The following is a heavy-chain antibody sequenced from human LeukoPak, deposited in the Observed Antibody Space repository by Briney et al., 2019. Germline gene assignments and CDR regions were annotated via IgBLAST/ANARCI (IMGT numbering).Heavy chain of an antibody. CDR2: IYHSGST. J-gene: IGHJ6*03. Sequence: SETLSLTCTVSGGSISSSSYYWGWIRQPPGKGLEWIGSIYHSGSTNYNPSLKSRVTISVDNSKNQFSLRLSSVTAADTAVYYCARTMDPIYGDYYYYYMDVWGKGTTVTVSS. V-gene: IGHV4-39*07. CDR1: GGSISSSSYY. D-gene: IGHD4-17*01. CDR3: ARTMDPIYGDYYYYYMDV.